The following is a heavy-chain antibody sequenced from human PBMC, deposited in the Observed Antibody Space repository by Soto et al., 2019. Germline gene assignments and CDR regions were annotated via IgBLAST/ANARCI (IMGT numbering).Heavy chain of an antibody. Sequence: PGGSLRLSCAASGFTFSSYDMHWVRQATGKGLEWVSAIGTAGDTYYPGSVKGRLTISRENAKNSLYLQMNSLRAGDTAVYYCAREETRTSVPTGYYGMDVWGKGPTVTVSS. CDR3: AREETRTSVPTGYYGMDV. V-gene: IGHV3-13*01. D-gene: IGHD1-7*01. CDR1: GFTFSSYD. CDR2: IGTAGDT. J-gene: IGHJ6*04.